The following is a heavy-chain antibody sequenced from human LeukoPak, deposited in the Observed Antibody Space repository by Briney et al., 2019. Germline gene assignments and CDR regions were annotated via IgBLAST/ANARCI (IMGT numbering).Heavy chain of an antibody. Sequence: PGGSLRLSCAVSGFSVRTNFMSWVRQAPGKGLEWVSVIYTGGGTDHADSVKGRFTISRDNSKNTLYLQMTSLRSEDTAVYYCANFYYGSGTDPSSVTYWGQGTLVTVSS. CDR2: IYTGGGT. V-gene: IGHV3-53*05. CDR3: ANFYYGSGTDPSSVTY. D-gene: IGHD3-10*01. J-gene: IGHJ4*02. CDR1: GFSVRTNF.